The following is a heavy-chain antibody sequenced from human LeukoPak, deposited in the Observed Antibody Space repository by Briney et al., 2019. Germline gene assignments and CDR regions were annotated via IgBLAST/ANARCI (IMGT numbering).Heavy chain of an antibody. Sequence: ASVKVSCKTSGCTFSTYAVQWVRQAPGQRLEWIGWIIVGSGATNYAQSLQGRFTITRDMSTNTAYMELSSLGSEDSAVYYCASELYGVYSDCCTFHMWGQGTMVTVSS. D-gene: IGHD4-17*01. CDR1: GCTFSTYA. J-gene: IGHJ3*02. CDR3: ASELYGVYSDCCTFHM. CDR2: IIVGSGAT. V-gene: IGHV1-58*01.